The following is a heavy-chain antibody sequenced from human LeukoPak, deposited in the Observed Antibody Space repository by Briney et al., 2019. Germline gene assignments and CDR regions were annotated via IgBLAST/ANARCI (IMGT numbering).Heavy chain of an antibody. CDR2: ISYDGSSE. J-gene: IGHJ4*02. CDR1: GSTFSVYG. Sequence: QPGRSLRLSCAASGSTFSVYGMHWVRQAPGKGLEWVAGISYDGSSEYYADLVKGRFTISRDNSKDTLYLQMRSLRAEDTAIYYCTREEEASVGFDYWGQGTLVTVSS. V-gene: IGHV3-30-3*01. CDR3: TREEEASVGFDY. D-gene: IGHD2-15*01.